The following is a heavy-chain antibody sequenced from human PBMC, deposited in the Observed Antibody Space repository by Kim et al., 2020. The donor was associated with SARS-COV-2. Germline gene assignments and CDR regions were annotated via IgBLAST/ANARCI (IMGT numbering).Heavy chain of an antibody. V-gene: IGHV4-59*01. J-gene: IGHJ4*02. CDR3: AKVTYCRSTMCGFDS. Sequence: SETLSLTCTVSGVSMNSNWWTWIRQPPGKGLELIGHLYYSGSTDYNPSLKSRVIMSLDTSTNQFFLRLRSATPADTAVYFCAKVTYCRSTMCGFDSWGQGILVTVSS. CDR2: LYYSGST. D-gene: IGHD2-2*01. CDR1: GVSMNSNW.